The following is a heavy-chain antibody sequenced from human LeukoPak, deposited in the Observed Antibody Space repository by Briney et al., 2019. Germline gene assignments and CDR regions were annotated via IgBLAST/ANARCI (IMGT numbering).Heavy chain of an antibody. Sequence: GSLRISRSASGFTFSDHQMDWVRQAPGKGLEWIGRIRDKANSYSTEHAASVKGRFTVSRDDSKKSLFLQMNSLKTDDTAVYYCSRGANWGSYFDYWGQGILVTVSS. CDR1: GFTFSDHQ. V-gene: IGHV3-72*01. D-gene: IGHD7-27*01. CDR2: IRDKANSYST. J-gene: IGHJ4*02. CDR3: SRGANWGSYFDY.